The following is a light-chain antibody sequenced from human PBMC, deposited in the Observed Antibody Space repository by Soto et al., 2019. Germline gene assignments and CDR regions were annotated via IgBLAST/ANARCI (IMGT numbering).Light chain of an antibody. V-gene: IGLV2-23*02. Sequence: QSVLTQPASVSGSPGQSITISCTGTSNDVGSYNLVSWYQQHPGKAPKLIIYEVSKRPSGVSNRFSASKSGNTASLTISGLQAEDEADYYCCSYAGSSTYVFGTGTKLTVL. CDR2: EVS. J-gene: IGLJ1*01. CDR1: SNDVGSYNL. CDR3: CSYAGSSTYV.